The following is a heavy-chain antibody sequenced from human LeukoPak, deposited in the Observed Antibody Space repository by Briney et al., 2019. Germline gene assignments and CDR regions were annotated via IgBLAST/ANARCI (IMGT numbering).Heavy chain of an antibody. CDR2: IYHSGST. D-gene: IGHD4-17*01. J-gene: IGHJ5*02. CDR3: ASKYGEPWYNWFDP. Sequence: SGTLSLTCAVSGGSISSSNWWSWVRQPPGKGLEWIGEIYHSGSTNYNPSLKSRVTISVDKSKNQFSLKLSSVTAADTAVYYCASKYGEPWYNWFDPWGQGTLVTVSS. CDR1: GGSISSSNW. V-gene: IGHV4-4*02.